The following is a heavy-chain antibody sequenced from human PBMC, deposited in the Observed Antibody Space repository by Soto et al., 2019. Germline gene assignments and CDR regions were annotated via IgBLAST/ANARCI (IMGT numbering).Heavy chain of an antibody. CDR2: ISSGGST. D-gene: IGHD6-6*01. CDR1: GFTFSTYS. CDR3: AKIGPAAARRRGPH. V-gene: IGHV3-23*01. Sequence: PGGSLRLSCAASGFTFSTYSMNWVRQAPGRGLEWVSSISSGGSTYYADSVKGRFTIPRDNSKNTLYLQMNSLRAEDTAVYYCAKIGPAAARRRGPHWGQGTLVTISS. J-gene: IGHJ4*02.